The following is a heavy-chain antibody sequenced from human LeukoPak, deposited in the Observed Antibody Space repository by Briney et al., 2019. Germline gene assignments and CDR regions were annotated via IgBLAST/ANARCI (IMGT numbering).Heavy chain of an antibody. CDR1: GYTFTGYY. CDR2: INPNSGGT. D-gene: IGHD2-21*02. Sequence: ASVKVSCKASGYTFTGYYMHWVRQAPGQGLEWVGRINPNSGGTNYAQKLQGRVTMTTDTSTSTAYMELRSLRSDDTAVYYCARVLIVVVTAIPRDYYYYGMDVWGQGTTVTVSS. J-gene: IGHJ6*02. V-gene: IGHV1-2*06. CDR3: ARVLIVVVTAIPRDYYYYGMDV.